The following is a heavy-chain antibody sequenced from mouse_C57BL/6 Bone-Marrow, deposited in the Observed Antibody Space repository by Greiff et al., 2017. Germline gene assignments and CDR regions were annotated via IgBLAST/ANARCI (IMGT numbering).Heavy chain of an antibody. V-gene: IGHV5-4*01. CDR1: GFTFSSYA. J-gene: IGHJ1*03. CDR3: ARDECYWCFDV. Sequence: EVKLVESGGGLVKPGGSLKLSCAASGFTFSSYAMSWVRQTPEKRLEWVATISDGGSYTYYPDNVKGRFTISRDNAKNNLYLQMSHLKSEDTAMYYCARDECYWCFDVWGTGTTVTVSS. CDR2: ISDGGSYT.